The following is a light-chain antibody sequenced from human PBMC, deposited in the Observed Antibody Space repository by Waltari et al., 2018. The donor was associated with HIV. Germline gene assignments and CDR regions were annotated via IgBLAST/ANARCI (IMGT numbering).Light chain of an antibody. CDR3: VTWDHSLGAVV. CDR1: TSNIGSRS. CDR2: DDN. V-gene: IGLV1-51*01. Sequence: QSVLTQPPSVSAAPGQKVTISCFGSTSNIGSRSVSWYQRLPGTAPKLLMYDDNERPPGIPDRFSASRSGTSATLGIAGLQTGDEADYYCVTWDHSLGAVVFGGGTKLTVL. J-gene: IGLJ3*02.